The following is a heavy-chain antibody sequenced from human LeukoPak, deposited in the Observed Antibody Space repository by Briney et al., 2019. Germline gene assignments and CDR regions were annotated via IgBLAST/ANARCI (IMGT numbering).Heavy chain of an antibody. CDR2: IIPIFGTA. D-gene: IGHD6-25*01. V-gene: IGHV1-69*13. CDR3: ARAFVAAVPEGWFDP. CDR1: GGTFSSYA. J-gene: IGHJ5*02. Sequence: ASVKVSCKASGGTFSSYAISWVRQAPGQGLEWMGGIIPIFGTANYAQKFQGRVTITADESTSTAYMELSSLRSEDTAVYYCARAFVAAVPEGWFDPWGQGTLVTVSS.